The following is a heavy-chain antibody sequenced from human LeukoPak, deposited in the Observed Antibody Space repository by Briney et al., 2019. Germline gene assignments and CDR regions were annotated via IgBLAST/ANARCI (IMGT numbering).Heavy chain of an antibody. Sequence: TGGSLRLSCAASGFTFTTYSMNWVRQAPGKGLEWVAVISYDGSNKYYADSVKGRFTISRDNSKNTLYLQMNSLRAEDTAVYYCVRDTAAAGDYWGQGTLVTVSS. CDR3: VRDTAAAGDY. CDR2: ISYDGSNK. D-gene: IGHD6-13*01. J-gene: IGHJ4*02. V-gene: IGHV3-30*03. CDR1: GFTFTTYS.